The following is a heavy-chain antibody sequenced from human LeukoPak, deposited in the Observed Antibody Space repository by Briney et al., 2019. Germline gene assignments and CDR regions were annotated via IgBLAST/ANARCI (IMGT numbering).Heavy chain of an antibody. Sequence: PGGSLRLSCAASGFTFSSYAMSWVRQAPGKGLEWVSIIYSGGSTHYADSVKGRFTISRDNSKNTLYLQMNSLRAEDTAVYYCLVAVDYWGQGTLVTVSS. CDR1: GFTFSSYA. CDR2: IIYSGGST. V-gene: IGHV3-23*01. J-gene: IGHJ4*02. CDR3: LVAVDY. D-gene: IGHD5-12*01.